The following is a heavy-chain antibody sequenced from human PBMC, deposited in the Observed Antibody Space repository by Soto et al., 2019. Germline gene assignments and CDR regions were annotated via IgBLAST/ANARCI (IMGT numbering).Heavy chain of an antibody. CDR2: IYYSGST. CDR1: GGSISSISYY. Sequence: SETLSLTCTVSGGSISSISYYWGWIRQPPGKGLEWIGSIYYSGSTYYNPSLKSRVTISVDTSKNQFSLKLSSVTAADTAVYYCARQTVYYYDSSGYYFFDYWGQGTLVTVSS. D-gene: IGHD3-22*01. J-gene: IGHJ4*02. CDR3: ARQTVYYYDSSGYYFFDY. V-gene: IGHV4-39*01.